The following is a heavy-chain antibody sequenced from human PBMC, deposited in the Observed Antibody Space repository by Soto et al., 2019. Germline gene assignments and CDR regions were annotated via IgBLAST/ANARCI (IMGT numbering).Heavy chain of an antibody. V-gene: IGHV3-48*04. CDR3: ARETNGFMGAIAPAGYYYYGMDV. CDR1: GFTFSSYS. CDR2: ISSSSSTI. Sequence: EVQLVESGGGLVQPGGSLRLSCAASGFTFSSYSMNWVRQAPGKGLEWVSYISSSSSTIYYADSVKGRFTISRDNAKNSLYLQMNSLRAEDTAVYYCARETNGFMGAIAPAGYYYYGMDVWGQGTTVTVSS. J-gene: IGHJ6*02. D-gene: IGHD1-26*01.